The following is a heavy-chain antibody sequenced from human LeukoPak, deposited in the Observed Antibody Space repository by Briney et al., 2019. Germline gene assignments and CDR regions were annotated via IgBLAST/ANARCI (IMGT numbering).Heavy chain of an antibody. J-gene: IGHJ5*02. Sequence: SETLSLTCTVSGYSISSGYYWGWIRQPPGKGLEWIGSVYHSGSTYYNPSLKSRVTISVDTSKNQFSLKLSSVTAADTAVYYCARSINWFDPWGQGTLVTVSS. CDR3: ARSINWFDP. D-gene: IGHD3-9*01. CDR1: GYSISSGYY. V-gene: IGHV4-38-2*02. CDR2: VYHSGST.